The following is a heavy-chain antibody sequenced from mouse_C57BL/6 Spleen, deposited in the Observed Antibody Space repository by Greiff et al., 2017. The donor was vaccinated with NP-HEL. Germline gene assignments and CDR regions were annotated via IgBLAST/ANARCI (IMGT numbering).Heavy chain of an antibody. J-gene: IGHJ4*01. CDR2: IYPGSGST. CDR1: GYTFTSYW. CDR3: AIYYGSSYGAMDY. Sequence: VQLQQPGAELVKPGASVKMSCKASGYTFTSYWITWVKQRPGQGLEWIGDIYPGSGSTNYNEKFKSKATLTVDTSSSPAYMQLSSLTSEDSAVYYCAIYYGSSYGAMDYWGQGTSVTVSS. D-gene: IGHD1-1*01. V-gene: IGHV1-55*01.